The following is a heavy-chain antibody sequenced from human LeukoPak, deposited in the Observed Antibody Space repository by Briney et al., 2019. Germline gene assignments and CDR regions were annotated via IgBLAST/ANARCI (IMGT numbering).Heavy chain of an antibody. D-gene: IGHD3-3*01. V-gene: IGHV4-39*01. CDR3: ARLTYYDFWSGYYGYFDH. J-gene: IGHJ4*02. CDR1: GGSISSSSYY. CDR2: IYYSGST. Sequence: SETLSLTCTVSGGSISSSSYYWGWIRQPPGKGLEWIGSIYYSGSTYYNPSLKSRVTISVDTSKNQFSLKLSSVTAADTAVYYCARLTYYDFWSGYYGYFDHWGQGTLVTVSS.